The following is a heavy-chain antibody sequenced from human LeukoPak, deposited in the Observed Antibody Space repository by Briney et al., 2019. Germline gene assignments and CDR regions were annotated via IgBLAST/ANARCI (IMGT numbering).Heavy chain of an antibody. CDR3: ARGPLDDIAAAGADWFDP. CDR1: GYTFTSYG. D-gene: IGHD6-13*01. Sequence: ASVKVSCKASGYTFTSYGISWVRQAPGQGLEWMGWISAYNGNTNYAQKLQGRVTMTTDTSTSTAYMELRSLRSDDTAVYYCARGPLDDIAAAGADWFDPWGQGTLVTVSS. J-gene: IGHJ5*02. V-gene: IGHV1-18*01. CDR2: ISAYNGNT.